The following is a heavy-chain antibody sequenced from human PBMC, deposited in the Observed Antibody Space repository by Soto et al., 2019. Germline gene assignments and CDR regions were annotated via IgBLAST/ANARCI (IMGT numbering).Heavy chain of an antibody. J-gene: IGHJ4*02. CDR3: SHSVLRYFDY. CDR1: GFSLNTSGVG. D-gene: IGHD4-17*01. CDR2: IFWDDDK. V-gene: IGHV2-5*02. Sequence: QVTLKESGPTLVKPTHTLTLTCTFSGFSLNTSGVGVGWIRQPPGKALEWLGLIFWDDDKRYRSSLKSRLTITKDTSKNQVVLTMTNMDPVDTAKYYCSHSVLRYFDYWGQGTLVTVSS.